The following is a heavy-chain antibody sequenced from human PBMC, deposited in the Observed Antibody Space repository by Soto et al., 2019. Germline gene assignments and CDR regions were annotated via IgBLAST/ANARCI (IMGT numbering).Heavy chain of an antibody. V-gene: IGHV1-2*04. J-gene: IGHJ6*03. CDR3: AVSNWNRYYMDV. D-gene: IGHD1-1*01. CDR1: GHTFTGYY. Sequence: ASVKVSCKASGHTFTGYYMHWVRQAPGQGLEWMGWINPNSGGTNYAQKFQGWVTMTRDTSISTAYMELSRLRSDDTAVYYCAVSNWNRYYMDVWGKGTTVTVSS. CDR2: INPNSGGT.